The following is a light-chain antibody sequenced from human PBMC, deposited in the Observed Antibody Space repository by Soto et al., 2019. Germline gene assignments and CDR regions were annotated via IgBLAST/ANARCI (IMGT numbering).Light chain of an antibody. V-gene: IGLV2-14*03. CDR2: DVS. J-gene: IGLJ1*01. Sequence: QSVLTQPASVSGSPGQSITISCTGTSSDVGGYNYISWYQQHPGKAPKLMIYDVSNRPSGVSNRFSGSKSGNTASLTISGLQAEDEADYYCTSLTSSSTLVFGNGTKVTVL. CDR3: TSLTSSSTLV. CDR1: SSDVGGYNY.